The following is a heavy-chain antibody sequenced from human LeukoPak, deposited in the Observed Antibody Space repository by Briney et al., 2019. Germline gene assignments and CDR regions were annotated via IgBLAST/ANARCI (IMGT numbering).Heavy chain of an antibody. CDR2: ISASGGNT. CDR1: GFTFDNYA. D-gene: IGHD3-3*01. V-gene: IGHV3-23*01. CDR3: AKAVGGLRFCDY. J-gene: IGHJ4*02. Sequence: GGSLRLSCAASGFTFDNYAMNWVRQAPGKGLEWVSTISASGGNTDYADSVKGRFTISRDNSKNTLYLQMNSLRAEDTAVYFCAKAVGGLRFCDYWGQGTLVTVSS.